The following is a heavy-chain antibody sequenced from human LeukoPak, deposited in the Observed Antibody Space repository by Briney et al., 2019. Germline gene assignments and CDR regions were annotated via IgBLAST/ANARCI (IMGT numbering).Heavy chain of an antibody. J-gene: IGHJ3*02. D-gene: IGHD2-15*01. CDR2: INWYGGST. V-gene: IGHV3-20*04. CDR1: GFTLDDYG. Sequence: GGSLTLSRAASGFTLDDYGVRWAPPAPGEGVELVCGINWYGGSTGHADSVKCRFTISRDNAKNSLYLQMNSLRAEDTALYYCARDPSVLGPCHDAFDIWGQGTMVTVSS. CDR3: ARDPSVLGPCHDAFDI.